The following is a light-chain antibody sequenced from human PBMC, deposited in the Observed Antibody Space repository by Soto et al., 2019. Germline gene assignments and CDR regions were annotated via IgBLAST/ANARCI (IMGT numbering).Light chain of an antibody. Sequence: QSVLTQPPSLSGAPGQRVTISCTGSGSNIGAPYDVHWYQHLPGTAPKLLIYGSTNRPSGVPGRFSGSKSGTSASLAITGLQAEDEADYYCQSYDSSMSGYVFGAGTKGTV. J-gene: IGLJ1*01. CDR2: GST. CDR3: QSYDSSMSGYV. CDR1: GSNIGAPYD. V-gene: IGLV1-40*01.